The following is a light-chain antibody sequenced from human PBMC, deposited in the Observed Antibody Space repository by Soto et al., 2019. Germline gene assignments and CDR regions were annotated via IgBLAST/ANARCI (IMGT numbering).Light chain of an antibody. CDR3: QQYGSLSWT. CDR2: GPF. Sequence: ELVTSQSPATLSVSPGERATLSCRASQGLGTNLAWYQQKPGQAPRLLISGPFSRATGIPDRFSGSGSGTDFTLTISRLEPEDFAVYYCQQYGSLSWTFGQGTKVDI. CDR1: QGLGTN. V-gene: IGKV3-20*01. J-gene: IGKJ1*01.